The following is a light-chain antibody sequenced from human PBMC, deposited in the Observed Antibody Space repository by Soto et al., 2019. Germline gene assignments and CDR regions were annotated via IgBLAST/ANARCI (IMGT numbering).Light chain of an antibody. J-gene: IGLJ2*01. CDR1: SSNIGRNT. Sequence: QSVLTHPPSTSGTPGQRVTISCSGSSSNIGRNTVNWYQHLPGTAPKLLIYSNNQRPSGVPDRFSGSKSGTSASLAITGLQSEDEADYYCAAWDDSLSGVVFGGGTKLTVL. CDR2: SNN. CDR3: AAWDDSLSGVV. V-gene: IGLV1-44*01.